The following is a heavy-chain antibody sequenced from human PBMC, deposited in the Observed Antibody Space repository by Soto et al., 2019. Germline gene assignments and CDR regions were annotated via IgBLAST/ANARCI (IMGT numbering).Heavy chain of an antibody. J-gene: IGHJ6*02. CDR1: GGTFSSYA. D-gene: IGHD3-10*01. Sequence: QVQLVQSGAEVKKPGSSVKVSCKASGGTFSSYAISWVRQAPGQGLEWMGGIIPILGTANYAQKFQGRVTITADECTSTAYMELSSLRSEDTAVYYCARLAALLFYYGMDVWGQGTTVTVSS. CDR2: IIPILGTA. V-gene: IGHV1-69*01. CDR3: ARLAALLFYYGMDV.